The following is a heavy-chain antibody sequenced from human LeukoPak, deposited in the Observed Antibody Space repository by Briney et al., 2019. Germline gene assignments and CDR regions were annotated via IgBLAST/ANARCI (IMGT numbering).Heavy chain of an antibody. J-gene: IGHJ3*02. CDR3: AKDVTGTGAFDI. V-gene: IGHV3-9*01. Sequence: GGSLGLSCAASGITFDDYAMHWVRQGPGKGLEWVSGITWNSGTIGYADSVKGRFTISRDNAKNSLYLQMNSLRAEDTALYYCAKDVTGTGAFDIWGQGTMVTVSS. D-gene: IGHD1-7*01. CDR1: GITFDDYA. CDR2: ITWNSGTI.